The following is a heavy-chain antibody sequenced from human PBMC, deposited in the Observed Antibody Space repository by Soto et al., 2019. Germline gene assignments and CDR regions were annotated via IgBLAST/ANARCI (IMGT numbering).Heavy chain of an antibody. D-gene: IGHD6-13*01. Sequence: QVQLVQSGAEVKKPGASVKVSCKASGYTFTSYDINWVRQATGQGLEWMGWMNPNSGNTGYAQKFQGRVTMTRNTSISTAYIELSSLRSDDTAVSYCARELYSTVRFDPWGQGTLVTVSS. J-gene: IGHJ5*02. V-gene: IGHV1-8*01. CDR2: MNPNSGNT. CDR3: ARELYSTVRFDP. CDR1: GYTFTSYD.